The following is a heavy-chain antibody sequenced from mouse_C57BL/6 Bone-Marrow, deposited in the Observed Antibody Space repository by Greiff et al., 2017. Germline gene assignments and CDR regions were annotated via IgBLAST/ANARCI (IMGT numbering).Heavy chain of an antibody. J-gene: IGHJ3*01. CDR3: ARYWFAY. CDR1: GYAFSSSW. Sequence: QVQLQQSGPELVKPGASVKISCKASGYAFSSSWMNWVKQRPGKGLEWIGRIYPGDGDTNYNGKFKGKATLTADKSSSTAYMQLSSLTSKDSAVYFCARYWFAYWGQGTLVTVSA. CDR2: IYPGDGDT. V-gene: IGHV1-82*01.